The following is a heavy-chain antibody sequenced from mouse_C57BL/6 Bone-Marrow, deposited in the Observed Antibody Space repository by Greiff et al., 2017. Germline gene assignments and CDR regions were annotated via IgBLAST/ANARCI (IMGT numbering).Heavy chain of an antibody. V-gene: IGHV1-53*01. CDR1: GYTFTSYW. D-gene: IGHD2-1*01. CDR2: INPSNGGT. CDR3: ASPYGNYEWYFDV. Sequence: VQLQQPGTELVKPGASVKLSCKASGYTFTSYWMHWVKQRPGQGLEWIGNINPSNGGTNYNEKLKSKATLTVDKSSSTAYMQLSSLTSEDSAVYYCASPYGNYEWYFDVWGTGTTVTVSS. J-gene: IGHJ1*03.